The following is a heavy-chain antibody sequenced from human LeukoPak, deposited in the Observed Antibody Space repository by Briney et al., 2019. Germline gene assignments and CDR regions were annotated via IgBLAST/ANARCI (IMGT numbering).Heavy chain of an antibody. CDR2: ISSSSSYI. V-gene: IGHV3-21*01. J-gene: IGHJ6*03. CDR1: VFTFRIYS. CDR3: ARSGPLDYYYMDV. Sequence: GGSLRLSCAASVFTFRIYSMHCVRQAPGKGLEWVSSISSSSSYIYYADSVKGRFTISRDNANNSLYLQMNSLRAEDTAVYYCARSGPLDYYYMDVWGKGTTVTVSS. D-gene: IGHD6-25*01.